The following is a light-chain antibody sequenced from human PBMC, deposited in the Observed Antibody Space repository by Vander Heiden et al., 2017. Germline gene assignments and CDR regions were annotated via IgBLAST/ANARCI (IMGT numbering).Light chain of an antibody. Sequence: SYVLTQPPSVSVAPGQTARITCGGNNIGSKSVHWYQQKPGQAPVLVVYDDSDRRSGIPERFSGSNSGNTATLTISRVEAGDEADYYCQVWDSSSDHPRVFGTGTKVNVL. CDR2: DDS. CDR1: NIGSKS. V-gene: IGLV3-21*02. J-gene: IGLJ1*01. CDR3: QVWDSSSDHPRV.